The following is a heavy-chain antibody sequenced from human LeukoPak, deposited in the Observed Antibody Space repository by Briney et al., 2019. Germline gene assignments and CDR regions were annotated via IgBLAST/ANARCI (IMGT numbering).Heavy chain of an antibody. Sequence: PSETLSLTCTVSGASVTDYYWSWIRQSPGKGLEWISYIHHSGNSDYNPSLRSRVTTSLDTSKNQFSLNLISVPAADTAVYYCTRGHWGLQSWSQGTLVTVSS. CDR3: TRGHWGLQS. J-gene: IGHJ5*02. CDR2: IHHSGNS. D-gene: IGHD7-27*01. CDR1: GASVTDYY. V-gene: IGHV4-59*02.